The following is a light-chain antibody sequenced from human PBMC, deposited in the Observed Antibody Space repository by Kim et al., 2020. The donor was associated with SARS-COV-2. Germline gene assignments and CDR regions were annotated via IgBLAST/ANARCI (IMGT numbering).Light chain of an antibody. CDR2: YDS. V-gene: IGLV3-21*04. CDR3: QVWDSSSDHRVV. CDR1: SIGSKS. Sequence: PGKAARNTWGGNSIGSKSVHRYQQKPGQAPVLVINYDSDRPSGIPERFSGSNSGNTATLTISRVEAGDEADYYCQVWDSSSDHRVVFGGGTQLTVL. J-gene: IGLJ2*01.